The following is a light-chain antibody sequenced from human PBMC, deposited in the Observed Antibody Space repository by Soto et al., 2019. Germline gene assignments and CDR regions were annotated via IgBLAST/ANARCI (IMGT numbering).Light chain of an antibody. CDR2: GAS. CDR3: QQYNNWQT. Sequence: EILLTQSPGTLSLSPGERATLSCRASQSVSSSYLAWYQQKPGQAPRLLIYGASSRATGIPARFSGSGSGTDFTLTISSLQSEDFAVYYCQQYNNWQTFGQGTKVDIK. J-gene: IGKJ1*01. CDR1: QSVSSSY. V-gene: IGKV3-20*01.